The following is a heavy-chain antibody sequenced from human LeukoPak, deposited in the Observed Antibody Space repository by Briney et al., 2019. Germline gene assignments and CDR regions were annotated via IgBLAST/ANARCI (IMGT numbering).Heavy chain of an antibody. Sequence: SETLSLTCTVSGGSISSSTYYWGWIRQPPGKGLEWIGNIYYSGSTYSSPSLKSRVTISVDTSKNQFSLKLSSVTAADTAVYYCARLYDSSGRKVDYWGQGILVTVPS. D-gene: IGHD3-22*01. CDR3: ARLYDSSGRKVDY. CDR2: IYYSGST. J-gene: IGHJ4*02. V-gene: IGHV4-39*01. CDR1: GGSISSSTYY.